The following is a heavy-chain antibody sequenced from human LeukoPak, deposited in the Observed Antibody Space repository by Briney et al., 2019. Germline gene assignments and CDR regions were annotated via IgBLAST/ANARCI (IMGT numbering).Heavy chain of an antibody. D-gene: IGHD5-24*01. V-gene: IGHV3-21*01. Sequence: GGSLRLSCAASGLTFSSYSMNWVRQAPGKGLEWVSSISSSSSYIYYADSVKGRFTISRDNAKNSLYLQMNSLRAEDTAVYYCATNRDGYKGDAFDIWGQGTMVTVSS. CDR2: ISSSSSYI. CDR3: ATNRDGYKGDAFDI. CDR1: GLTFSSYS. J-gene: IGHJ3*02.